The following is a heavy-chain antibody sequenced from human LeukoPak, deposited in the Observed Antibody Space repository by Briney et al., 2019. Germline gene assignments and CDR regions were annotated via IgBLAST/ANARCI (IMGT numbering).Heavy chain of an antibody. J-gene: IGHJ4*02. CDR3: ARYGDYGRLDY. CDR1: GGSISSYY. V-gene: IGHV4-59*01. CDR2: IYYSGST. Sequence: SEPLSLTCTVSGGSISSYYWSWIRQPPGKGLERIGYIYYSGSTNYNPSLKSRVTISVDTSKNQFSLKLSSVTAADTAVYYCARYGDYGRLDYWGQGTLVTVSS. D-gene: IGHD4-17*01.